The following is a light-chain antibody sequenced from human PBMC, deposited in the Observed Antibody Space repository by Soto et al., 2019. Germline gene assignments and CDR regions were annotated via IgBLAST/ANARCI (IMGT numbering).Light chain of an antibody. CDR3: QQYGSSPVT. J-gene: IGKJ1*01. Sequence: EIVLTQSPGTLSLSPGERATLSCTASQTVSSNFLAWYQQKFGQAPRLLIYGAASRATDIPDRFSGSGSGTDFTLTISRLEPEDFAMYYCQQYGSSPVTFGQGTKVEIK. CDR1: QTVSSNF. V-gene: IGKV3-20*01. CDR2: GAA.